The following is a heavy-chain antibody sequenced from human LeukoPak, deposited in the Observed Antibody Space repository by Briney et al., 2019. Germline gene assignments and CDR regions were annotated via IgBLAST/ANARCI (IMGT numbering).Heavy chain of an antibody. Sequence: GGSLRLSCAASGFTFSSYGMSWVRQAPGKGLEWVSAISGSGGSTYYADSVKGRFTISRDNSKNTLYRQMNSLRAEDTAVYYCARDSSSFFSRDYYYYYYMDVWGKGTTVTVSS. CDR2: ISGSGGST. J-gene: IGHJ6*03. V-gene: IGHV3-23*01. D-gene: IGHD6-13*01. CDR3: ARDSSSFFSRDYYYYYYMDV. CDR1: GFTFSSYG.